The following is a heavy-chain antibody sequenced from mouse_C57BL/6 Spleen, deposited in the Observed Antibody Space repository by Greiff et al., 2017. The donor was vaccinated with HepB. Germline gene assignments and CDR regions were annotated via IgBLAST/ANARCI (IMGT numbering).Heavy chain of an antibody. CDR3: ARGLRRNGYFDY. CDR2: ISYSGST. Sequence: DVMLVESGPGMVKPSQSLSLTCTVTGYSITSGYDWHWIRHFPGNKLEWMGYISYSGSTNYNPSLKSRISITHDTSKNHFFLKLNSVTTEDTATYYGARGLRRNGYFDYWGQGTTLTVSS. J-gene: IGHJ2*01. CDR1: GYSITSGYD. V-gene: IGHV3-1*01. D-gene: IGHD2-2*01.